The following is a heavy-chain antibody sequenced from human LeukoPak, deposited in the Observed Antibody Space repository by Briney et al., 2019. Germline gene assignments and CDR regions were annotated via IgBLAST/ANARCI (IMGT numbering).Heavy chain of an antibody. CDR2: ITDSGGTT. J-gene: IGHJ4*02. V-gene: IGHV3-23*01. CDR3: AKLWRGSHPRYFDH. D-gene: IGHD1-26*01. Sequence: SGGSLRLSCAASGFTFSSYAMSWVRQAPVKGLEWVSTITDSGGTTFYADSVGGRFTISRDNFKDTVYLQMNSLRAEDTAVYYCAKLWRGSHPRYFDHWGQGTLVTVSS. CDR1: GFTFSSYA.